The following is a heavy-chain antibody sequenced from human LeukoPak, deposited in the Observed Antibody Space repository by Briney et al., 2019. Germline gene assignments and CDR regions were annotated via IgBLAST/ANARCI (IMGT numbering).Heavy chain of an antibody. CDR1: GGSISSYY. CDR3: VRMHISFGLRDAFDI. J-gene: IGHJ3*02. D-gene: IGHD3-10*01. Sequence: SETLSLTCTVSGGSISSYYWSWIRQPAGKGLEWIGRIYTSGSTNYNPSLKSRVTMSVDTSKNQFSLKLSSVTAADTAVYYCVRMHISFGLRDAFDIWGQGTMVTVSS. CDR2: IYTSGST. V-gene: IGHV4-4*07.